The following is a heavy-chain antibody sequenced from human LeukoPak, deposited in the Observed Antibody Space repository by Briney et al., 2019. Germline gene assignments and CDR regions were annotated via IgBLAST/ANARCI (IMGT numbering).Heavy chain of an antibody. D-gene: IGHD6-13*01. CDR3: AKDLFKAAAPDY. Sequence: PGRSLTLSCAASGFTFSSYGMHWVRQAPGKGLEWVAVISYDGSNKYYADSVKGRFTISRDNSKNTLYLQMNSLRAEDTAVYYCAKDLFKAAAPDYWGQGTLVTVSS. J-gene: IGHJ4*02. V-gene: IGHV3-30*18. CDR2: ISYDGSNK. CDR1: GFTFSSYG.